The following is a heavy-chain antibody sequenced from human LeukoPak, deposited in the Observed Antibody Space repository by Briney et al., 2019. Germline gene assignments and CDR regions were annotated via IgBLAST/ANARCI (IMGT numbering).Heavy chain of an antibody. V-gene: IGHV1-2*02. Sequence: SSVKVSCKASGYTFTGYYMHWVRQAPGQGLEWMGWINPNSGGTNYAQKFQGRVTMTRDTSISTAYTELSRLRSDDTAVYYCARGKIAVQIFGVVIRYNWFDPWGQGTLVTVSS. J-gene: IGHJ5*02. CDR3: ARGKIAVQIFGVVIRYNWFDP. CDR2: INPNSGGT. D-gene: IGHD3-3*01. CDR1: GYTFTGYY.